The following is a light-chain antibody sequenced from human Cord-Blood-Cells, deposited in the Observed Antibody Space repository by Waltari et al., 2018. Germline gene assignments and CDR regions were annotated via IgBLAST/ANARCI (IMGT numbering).Light chain of an antibody. CDR3: QQYNSYWT. CDR1: QSISSW. Sequence: DIQMNQSPSTLSASVGDRVTIPCRASQSISSWLAWYQQKPGKAPKLLIYKASSLESGVQSRFSGSGSRTEFTLTISSLQPDDFATSYCQQYNSYWTFGQGTKVEIK. CDR2: KAS. V-gene: IGKV1-5*03. J-gene: IGKJ1*01.